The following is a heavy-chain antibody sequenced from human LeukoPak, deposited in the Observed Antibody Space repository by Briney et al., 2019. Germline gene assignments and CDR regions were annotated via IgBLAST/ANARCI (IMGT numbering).Heavy chain of an antibody. CDR2: ISSNGGST. V-gene: IGHV3-64*01. Sequence: GGSLRLSCAASGFTFSSYAMHWVRQAPGKGLECVSAISSNGGSTYYANSVKGRFTISRDNSKNTLYLQMGSLRAEDMAVYYCARLRVGIDYWGQGTLVTVSS. CDR3: ARLRVGIDY. CDR1: GFTFSSYA. J-gene: IGHJ4*02. D-gene: IGHD1-26*01.